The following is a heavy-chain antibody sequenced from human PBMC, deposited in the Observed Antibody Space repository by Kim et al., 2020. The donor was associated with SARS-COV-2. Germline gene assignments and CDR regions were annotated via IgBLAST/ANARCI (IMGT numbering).Heavy chain of an antibody. J-gene: IGHJ4*02. CDR2: I. D-gene: IGHD4-4*01. Sequence: IKHRDSVGGRFTISRDNAKDSLYLQMNSLRAEDTAVYYCARGPNYSPFDYWGQGTLVTVSS. CDR3: ARGPNYSPFDY. V-gene: IGHV3-48*03.